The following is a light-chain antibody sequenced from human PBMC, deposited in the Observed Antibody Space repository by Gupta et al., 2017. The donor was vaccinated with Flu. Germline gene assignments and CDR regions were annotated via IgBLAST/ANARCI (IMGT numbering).Light chain of an antibody. CDR3: LSETTSSTIYV. V-gene: IGLV2-14*01. CDR2: YVS. CDR1: TSDVGGYNY. J-gene: IGLJ1*01. Sequence: SALPQPASGSGSPRPSLTITFTGTTSDVGGYNYVSWYQPHPAKAPNLMIYYVSKRPSGVSNRFSVSKSANTASLTIAGLQAEDEADYYCLSETTSSTIYVFGTGTKLTVL.